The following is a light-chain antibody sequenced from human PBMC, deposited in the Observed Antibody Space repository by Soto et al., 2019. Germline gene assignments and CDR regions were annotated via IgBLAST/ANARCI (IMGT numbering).Light chain of an antibody. Sequence: QSALTQPASVSGSPGQSITISCTGTSCDVGGYNYVSWYQQHPGKAPKLMIYDVSNRPSGVSNRFSGSKSGNTASLTISGLQAEDEADYYCSSYTTSGSLVFGGGTKLTVL. V-gene: IGLV2-14*01. CDR3: SSYTTSGSLV. CDR1: SCDVGGYNY. J-gene: IGLJ2*01. CDR2: DVS.